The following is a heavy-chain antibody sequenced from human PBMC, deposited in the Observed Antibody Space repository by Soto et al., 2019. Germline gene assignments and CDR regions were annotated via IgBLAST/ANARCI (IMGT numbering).Heavy chain of an antibody. CDR2: INAGNGNT. V-gene: IGHV1-3*01. J-gene: IGHJ5*02. CDR1: GYTFTSYA. D-gene: IGHD6-6*01. CDR3: ARYSSCPRDWFDP. Sequence: QVQLVQSGAEVKKPGASVKVSCKASGYTFTSYAMHWVRQAPGQRLEWMGWINAGNGNTKYSQKLQGRVNITRDTSASTAYMELSSLRSEDTAVYYCARYSSCPRDWFDPWGHGTLVTVSS.